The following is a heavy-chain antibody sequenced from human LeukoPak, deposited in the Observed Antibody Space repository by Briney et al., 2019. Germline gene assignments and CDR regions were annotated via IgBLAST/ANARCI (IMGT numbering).Heavy chain of an antibody. Sequence: GGSLRLSCAASGLTFGDYYMSWIRQAPGKGLEWVSYISSSGSTIVYADSVKGRFTVSRDNAKNSMFLQMNSLRAEDTAVYYCARERRLRETDSWGQGTLVTVSS. CDR3: ARERRLRETDS. D-gene: IGHD4-17*01. V-gene: IGHV3-11*01. J-gene: IGHJ4*02. CDR1: GLTFGDYY. CDR2: ISSSGSTI.